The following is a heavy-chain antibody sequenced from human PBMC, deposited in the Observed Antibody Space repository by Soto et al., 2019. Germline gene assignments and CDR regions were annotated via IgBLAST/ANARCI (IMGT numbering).Heavy chain of an antibody. J-gene: IGHJ4*02. Sequence: LXLSCAAAGLPFSNDAMSWVRQAPGKGLEWVSGISDGGDLIYYADSVKGRFSMSRDNSENMLYLQMTNLRAEDTAIYFCAKRQGTGLAAKNFDFWGKGTLVTVS. CDR2: ISDGGDLI. CDR1: GLPFSNDA. D-gene: IGHD2-15*01. V-gene: IGHV3-23*01. CDR3: AKRQGTGLAAKNFDF.